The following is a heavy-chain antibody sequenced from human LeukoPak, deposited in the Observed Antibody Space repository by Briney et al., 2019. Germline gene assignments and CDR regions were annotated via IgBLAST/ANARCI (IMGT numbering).Heavy chain of an antibody. CDR3: ARSRLGAADNLDY. CDR2: IYYSGST. D-gene: IGHD6-13*01. Sequence: SETLSLTCTVSGGSISSYYWSWIRQPPGKGLEWIGYIYYSGSTNYNPSLKSRASISVDTSKNQFSLKLSSVTAADTAVYYCARSRLGAADNLDYWGQGTLVTVSS. CDR1: GGSISSYY. V-gene: IGHV4-59*08. J-gene: IGHJ4*02.